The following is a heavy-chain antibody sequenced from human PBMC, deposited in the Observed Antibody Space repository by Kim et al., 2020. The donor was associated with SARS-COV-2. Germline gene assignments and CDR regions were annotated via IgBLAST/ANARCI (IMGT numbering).Heavy chain of an antibody. CDR3: ARGAGFLIYY. D-gene: IGHD2-8*01. Sequence: GGSLRLSCAASGFTFSSSWMNWVRQAPGKGLEWVAIIKQDGTEKYYVDSVKGRFTVSRDNAKDSLYLQMNSLRVDDTAVYYCARGAGFLIYYWGQGTLVTVSS. V-gene: IGHV3-7*01. J-gene: IGHJ4*02. CDR1: GFTFSSSW. CDR2: IKQDGTEK.